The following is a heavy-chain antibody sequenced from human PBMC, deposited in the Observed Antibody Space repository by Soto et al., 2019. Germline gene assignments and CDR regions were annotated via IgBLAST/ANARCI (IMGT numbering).Heavy chain of an antibody. J-gene: IGHJ6*03. CDR3: AREGEGDFWTGYYTHYSYLDV. CDR1: GFTFSSYW. CDR2: IKQDGSEK. Sequence: EVQLVESGGGLVQPGGSLRLSCAASGFTFSSYWMRWVRQAPGKGLEWVANIKQDGSEKYYVDSVKGRFTISRDNAKNSQYPEINRLRAEDTAVYYCAREGEGDFWTGYYTHYSYLDVWGKGTTVTVSS. D-gene: IGHD3-3*01. V-gene: IGHV3-7*01.